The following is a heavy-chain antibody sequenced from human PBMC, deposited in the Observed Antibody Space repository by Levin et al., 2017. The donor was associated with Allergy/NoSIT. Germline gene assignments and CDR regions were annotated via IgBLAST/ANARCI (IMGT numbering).Heavy chain of an antibody. Sequence: GESLKISCAASGFPFSSYSMNWVRQAPGKGLEWFSYISSRGSNTNYADSVKGRFTISRDNAKNSLYLQMNSLRAEDTAVYYCARSNCDGDCYHPTFDYWGQGTLVTVSS. CDR2: ISSRGSNT. D-gene: IGHD2-21*02. CDR1: GFPFSSYS. J-gene: IGHJ4*02. CDR3: ARSNCDGDCYHPTFDY. V-gene: IGHV3-48*01.